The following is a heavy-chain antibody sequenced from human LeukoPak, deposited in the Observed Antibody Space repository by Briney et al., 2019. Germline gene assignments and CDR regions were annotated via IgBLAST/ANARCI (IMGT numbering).Heavy chain of an antibody. D-gene: IGHD6-19*01. V-gene: IGHV4-34*01. CDR3: ARGTPAIGAVARTDYYYYMDV. CDR2: INHSGST. Sequence: SETLSPTCAVYGGSFSGYYWSWIRQPPGKGLEWIGEINHSGSTNYNPSLKSRVTISVDTSKNQFSLKLSSVTAADTAVYYCARGTPAIGAVARTDYYYYMDVWGKGTTVTVSS. CDR1: GGSFSGYY. J-gene: IGHJ6*03.